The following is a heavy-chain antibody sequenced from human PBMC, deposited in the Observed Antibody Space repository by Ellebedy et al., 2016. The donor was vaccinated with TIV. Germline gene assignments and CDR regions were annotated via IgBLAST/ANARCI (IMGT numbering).Heavy chain of an antibody. CDR3: AKDPYYYCSGSYYD. V-gene: IGHV3-23*01. CDR1: GFTFSSYA. Sequence: GGSLRLSXAASGFTFSSYAMSWVRQAPGKGLEWVSAISGSGGSTYYADSVKGRFTISRDNSKNTLYLQMNSLRAENPAVYYCAKDPYYYCSGSYYDWGQGTLVTVSS. D-gene: IGHD3-10*01. J-gene: IGHJ4*02. CDR2: ISGSGGST.